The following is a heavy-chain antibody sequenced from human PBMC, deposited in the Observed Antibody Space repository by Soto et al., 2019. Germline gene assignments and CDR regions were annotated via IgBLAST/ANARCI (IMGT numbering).Heavy chain of an antibody. CDR3: AREVNEGSSN. J-gene: IGHJ4*02. CDR2: IYYSGST. V-gene: IGHV4-39*02. CDR1: GGSISSSSYY. Sequence: SQTLSLPCTVSGGSISSSSYYWGWIRQPPGKGLEWIGSIYYSGSTYYNPSLKSRVTISVDTSKNQFSLKLSSVTAADTAVYYCAREVNEGSSNWGQGTLVTVSS. D-gene: IGHD6-19*01.